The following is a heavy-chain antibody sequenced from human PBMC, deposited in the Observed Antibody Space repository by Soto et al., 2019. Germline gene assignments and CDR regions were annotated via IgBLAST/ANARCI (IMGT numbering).Heavy chain of an antibody. CDR3: ARDLYIVVVVAASYDAFDI. V-gene: IGHV1-18*01. J-gene: IGHJ3*02. CDR1: GYTFTSYG. Sequence: QVQLVQSGAEVKKPGASVKVSCKASGYTFTSYGISWVRQAPGQGLEWMGWISAYNGNTNYAQKLQGRVTMTTDTSTSTAYTELRSLRSDDTAVYYCARDLYIVVVVAASYDAFDIWGQGTMVTVSS. D-gene: IGHD2-15*01. CDR2: ISAYNGNT.